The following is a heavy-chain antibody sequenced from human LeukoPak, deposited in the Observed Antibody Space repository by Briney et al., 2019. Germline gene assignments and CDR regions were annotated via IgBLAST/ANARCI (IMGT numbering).Heavy chain of an antibody. J-gene: IGHJ4*02. CDR3: AKAVGSGYSYGTFDY. V-gene: IGHV3-9*03. D-gene: IGHD5-18*01. Sequence: GRSLRLSCAAPGFTFDDYAMHWVRQAPGKGLEWVSGISWNSGSIGYADSVKGRFTISRDNAKNSLYLQMNSLRAEDMALYYCAKAVGSGYSYGTFDYWGQGTLVTVSS. CDR1: GFTFDDYA. CDR2: ISWNSGSI.